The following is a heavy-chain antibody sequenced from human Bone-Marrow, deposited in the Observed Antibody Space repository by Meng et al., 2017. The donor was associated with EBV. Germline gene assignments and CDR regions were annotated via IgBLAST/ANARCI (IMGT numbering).Heavy chain of an antibody. Sequence: VQAGAGGKKRVASGTGTSKASGQPLTNYGISWVRKAPGKGLEWMGWISGNNGDTKNADKFQGRVTMTTNTFTSTALMELKSLRSDDTAVYYCARAIEIRYYGMDVWGQGTMVTVSS. CDR2: ISGNNGDT. J-gene: IGHJ6*02. CDR1: GQPLTNYG. V-gene: IGHV1-18*01. D-gene: IGHD5-24*01. CDR3: ARAIEIRYYGMDV.